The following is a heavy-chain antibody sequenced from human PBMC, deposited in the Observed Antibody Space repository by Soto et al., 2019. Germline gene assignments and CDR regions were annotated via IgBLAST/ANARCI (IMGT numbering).Heavy chain of an antibody. CDR3: ATSSGYSYGYYFDY. D-gene: IGHD5-18*01. V-gene: IGHV1-24*01. CDR1: GYTLTELS. J-gene: IGHJ4*02. Sequence: ASVKVSCKVSGYTLTELSMHWVRQAPGKGLEWMGGFDPEDGETIYAQKFHGRVTMTEDTSTDTAYMELSSLRSEDTAVYYCATSSGYSYGYYFDYWGQGTLVTVSS. CDR2: FDPEDGET.